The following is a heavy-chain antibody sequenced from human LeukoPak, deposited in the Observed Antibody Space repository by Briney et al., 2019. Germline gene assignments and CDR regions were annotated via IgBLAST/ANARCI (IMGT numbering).Heavy chain of an antibody. V-gene: IGHV3-64*01. J-gene: IGHJ2*01. D-gene: IGHD5-18*01. CDR2: ISSNGGST. Sequence: PGGSLRLSCAASGFTFSSYAMHWVRQAPGKGLEYVSAISSNGGSTYYANSVKGRFTISRDNSKNTLYLQMGSLRAEDMAVYYCARDYTAMARWRYFDLWGRGTLVTVSS. CDR1: GFTFSSYA. CDR3: ARDYTAMARWRYFDL.